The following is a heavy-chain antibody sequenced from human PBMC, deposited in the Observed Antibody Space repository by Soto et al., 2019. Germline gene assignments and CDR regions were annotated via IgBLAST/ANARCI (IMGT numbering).Heavy chain of an antibody. CDR3: ARDYYDFWSGYTYYYYYYMDV. D-gene: IGHD3-3*01. Sequence: GGSLRLSCAASGFTFSSYWMSWVRQAPGKGLEWVANIKQDGSEKYYVDSVKGRFTISRDNAKNSLYLQMNSLRAEDTAVYYCARDYYDFWSGYTYYYYYYMDVWGKGT. CDR2: IKQDGSEK. CDR1: GFTFSSYW. V-gene: IGHV3-7*01. J-gene: IGHJ6*03.